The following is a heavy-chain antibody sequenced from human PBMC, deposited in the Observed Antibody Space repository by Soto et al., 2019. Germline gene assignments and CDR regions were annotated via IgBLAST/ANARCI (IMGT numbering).Heavy chain of an antibody. CDR1: GFTFSSYA. V-gene: IGHV3-23*01. CDR3: AKVYDSSGHYYYYYGMDV. D-gene: IGHD3-22*01. Sequence: GGSLRLSCAASGFTFSSYAMSWVRQAPGKGLEWVSAISGSGGSTYYADSVKGRFTISRDNSKNTLYLQMNSLRAEDTALYYCAKVYDSSGHYYYYYGMDVWGQGTTVTVSS. J-gene: IGHJ6*02. CDR2: ISGSGGST.